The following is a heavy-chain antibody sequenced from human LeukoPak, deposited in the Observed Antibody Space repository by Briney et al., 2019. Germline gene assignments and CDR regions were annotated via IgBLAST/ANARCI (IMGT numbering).Heavy chain of an antibody. Sequence: GASVKVSCKASGYTFTDFYIHWVQEAPGRGLEWMGRFDPEDGEAFYADIFQGRIVISADTSINTAYLELSNLRSEDTALYYCATSPGTYYNSWGQGTLVTVSS. CDR2: FDPEDGEA. J-gene: IGHJ4*02. D-gene: IGHD1-26*01. V-gene: IGHV1-69-2*01. CDR3: ATSPGTYYNS. CDR1: GYTFTDFY.